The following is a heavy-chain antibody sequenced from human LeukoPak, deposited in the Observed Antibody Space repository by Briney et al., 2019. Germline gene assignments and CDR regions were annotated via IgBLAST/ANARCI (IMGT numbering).Heavy chain of an antibody. V-gene: IGHV1-69*04. J-gene: IGHJ4*02. CDR2: IIPILGIA. CDR3: ARGLLEWLLGESYYFDY. CDR1: GGTFSSYA. D-gene: IGHD3-3*01. Sequence: ASVKVSCKASGGTFSSYAISWVRQAPGQGLKWMGRIIPILGIANYAQKFQGRVTITADKSTSTAYMELSSLRSEDTAVYYCARGLLEWLLGESYYFDYWGQGTLVTVSS.